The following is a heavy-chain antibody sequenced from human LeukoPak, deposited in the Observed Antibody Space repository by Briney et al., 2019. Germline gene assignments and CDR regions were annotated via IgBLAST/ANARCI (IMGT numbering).Heavy chain of an antibody. J-gene: IGHJ4*02. Sequence: PSETLSLTCTVSGGSISSYYWSWIRQPPGKGLEWIGEINHSGSTNYNPSLKSRVTISVDTSKNQFSLKLSSVTAADTAVYYCARGWNWAFDYWGQGTLVTVSS. CDR1: GGSISSYY. CDR3: ARGWNWAFDY. D-gene: IGHD1-7*01. CDR2: INHSGST. V-gene: IGHV4-34*01.